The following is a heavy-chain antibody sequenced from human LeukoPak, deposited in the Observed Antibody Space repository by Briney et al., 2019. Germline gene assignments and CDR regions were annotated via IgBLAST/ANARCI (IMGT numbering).Heavy chain of an antibody. Sequence: ASVKVSCKASGYTFTGYYMHWVRRAPGQGLEWMGWMNPNSGNTGYAQKFQGRVTMTRNTSISTAYMELSSLRSEDTAVYYCATGNSGSYYYYYGMDVWGQGTTVTVSS. CDR3: ATGNSGSYYYYYGMDV. D-gene: IGHD1-26*01. V-gene: IGHV1-8*02. J-gene: IGHJ6*02. CDR2: MNPNSGNT. CDR1: GYTFTGYY.